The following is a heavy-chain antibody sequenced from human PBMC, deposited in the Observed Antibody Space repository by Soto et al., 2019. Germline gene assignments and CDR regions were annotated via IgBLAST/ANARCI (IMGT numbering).Heavy chain of an antibody. CDR1: GFTFSSYA. CDR2: ISSSGGST. J-gene: IGHJ4*02. D-gene: IGHD6-13*01. Sequence: EVQLLESGGGLGQPGGSLRLSCAASGFTFSSYAMSWVRQAPGKGLEWVSAISSSGGSTYYADSVKGRFTISRDNSKNTLYLPINILRAEDTAVYYCAKAPPSSWYFDYRGQGTLVTVSS. V-gene: IGHV3-23*01. CDR3: AKAPPSSWYFDY.